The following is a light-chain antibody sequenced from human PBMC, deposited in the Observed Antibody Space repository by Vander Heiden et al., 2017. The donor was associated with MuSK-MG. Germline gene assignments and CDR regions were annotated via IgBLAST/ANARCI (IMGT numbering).Light chain of an antibody. J-gene: IGKJ5*01. CDR1: QSVSSNF. CDR3: QQDGKSPVT. CDR2: GAS. V-gene: IGKV3-20*01. Sequence: IALTQSPGTLSLSPGERATLSCRASQSVSSNFLAWYQQRPGQPPRLLIYGASSRATGIPSRISGSGSGTDFTLTISRLEPDDFAVYYCQQDGKSPVTFGQGTRLEIK.